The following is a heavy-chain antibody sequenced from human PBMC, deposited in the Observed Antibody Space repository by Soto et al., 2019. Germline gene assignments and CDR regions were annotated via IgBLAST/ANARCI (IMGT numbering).Heavy chain of an antibody. Sequence: PSETLSLTCTVSGGSISSYYWSWIRQPPGKGLEWIGYIYYSGSTNYNPSLKSRVTISVDTSKNQFSLKLSSVTAADTAVYYCARVIVGATGCDYWGQGTLVTVYS. V-gene: IGHV4-59*01. CDR1: GGSISSYY. J-gene: IGHJ4*02. D-gene: IGHD1-26*01. CDR2: IYYSGST. CDR3: ARVIVGATGCDY.